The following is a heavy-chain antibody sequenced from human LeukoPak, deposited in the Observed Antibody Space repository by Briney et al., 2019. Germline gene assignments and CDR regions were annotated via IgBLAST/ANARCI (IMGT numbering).Heavy chain of an antibody. D-gene: IGHD6-19*01. CDR1: GFTFSSYA. J-gene: IGHJ3*02. Sequence: GGSLRLSCAASGFTFSSYAMSWVRQAPGKGLEGVSAISGSGGSTYYADSVKGRFTISRDNSKNTLYLQMNSLRAEDTSVYYCAKDRRIAVAGTGFDIWGQGTMVTVSS. V-gene: IGHV3-23*01. CDR3: AKDRRIAVAGTGFDI. CDR2: ISGSGGST.